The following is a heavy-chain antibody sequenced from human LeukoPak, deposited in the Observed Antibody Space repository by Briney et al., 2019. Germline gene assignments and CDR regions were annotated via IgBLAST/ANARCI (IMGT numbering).Heavy chain of an antibody. Sequence: GGSLRLSCAASGFTFSSYAMHWVRQAPGKGLEWVAVISYDGSNKYYADSVKGRFTISRGNSKNTLYLQMNSLRAEDTAVYYCARDYCGGDCYSGYFDYWGQGTLVTVSS. CDR2: ISYDGSNK. CDR3: ARDYCGGDCYSGYFDY. V-gene: IGHV3-30*04. D-gene: IGHD2-21*02. J-gene: IGHJ4*02. CDR1: GFTFSSYA.